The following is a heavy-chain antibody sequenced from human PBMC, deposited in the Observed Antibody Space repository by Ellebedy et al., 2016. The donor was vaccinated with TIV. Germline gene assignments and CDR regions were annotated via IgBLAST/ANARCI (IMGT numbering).Heavy chain of an antibody. Sequence: MPSETLSLTCGVYGGSFSGYYWGWIRQTPGKGLEWIGSIYYSGSTYYYPSLKSRVTMSIDTSKNQFSLKLSSVTAADTAVYYCARHHTVERGAIDYWGQGTLVTVSS. CDR2: IYYSGST. J-gene: IGHJ4*02. D-gene: IGHD1-1*01. CDR1: GGSFSGYY. CDR3: ARHHTVERGAIDY. V-gene: IGHV4-39*01.